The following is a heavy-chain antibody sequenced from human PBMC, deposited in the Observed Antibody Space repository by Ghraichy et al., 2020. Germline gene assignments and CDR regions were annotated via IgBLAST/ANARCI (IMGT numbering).Heavy chain of an antibody. CDR3: ARHAPGFKSYYFDY. CDR2: IYYSGST. J-gene: IGHJ4*02. D-gene: IGHD1-14*01. Sequence: SETLSLTCTVSGGSISSSSYYWGWIRQPPGKGLEWIGSIYYSGSTYYNPSLKSRVTISVDTSKNQFSLKLSSVTAADTAVYYCARHAPGFKSYYFDYWGQGTLVTVSS. V-gene: IGHV4-39*01. CDR1: GGSISSSSYY.